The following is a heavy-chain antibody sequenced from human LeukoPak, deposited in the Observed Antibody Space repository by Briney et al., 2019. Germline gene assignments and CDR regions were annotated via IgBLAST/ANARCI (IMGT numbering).Heavy chain of an antibody. CDR2: ISYDGSNK. J-gene: IGHJ4*02. D-gene: IGHD6-13*01. CDR3: ARAGSSSWYDDY. CDR1: GFTFSSYA. Sequence: GGSLRLSCAASGFTFSSYAMHWVRQAPGKGLEWVAVISYDGSNKYYADSVKGRFTISRDNSKNTLYLQMNSLRAEDTAVYYCARAGSSSWYDDYWGQGTLVTVSS. V-gene: IGHV3-30-3*01.